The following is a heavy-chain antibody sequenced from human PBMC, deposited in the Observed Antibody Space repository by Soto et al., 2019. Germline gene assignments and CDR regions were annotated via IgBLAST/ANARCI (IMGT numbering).Heavy chain of an antibody. J-gene: IGHJ6*02. V-gene: IGHV1-69*01. CDR2: IIPMSGTA. Sequence: QVQLVQSGAEVKKPGSSVKVSCKASGGTFSSYAISWVRQAPGQGLEWMGGIIPMSGTANYAQKFQGRVKITADESTSTTYMELSSLRSEDTAVYYCARSQGSSTSLEIYYYYYYGMDVWGQGTTVTVSS. CDR3: ARSQGSSTSLEIYYYYYYGMDV. CDR1: GGTFSSYA. D-gene: IGHD2-2*01.